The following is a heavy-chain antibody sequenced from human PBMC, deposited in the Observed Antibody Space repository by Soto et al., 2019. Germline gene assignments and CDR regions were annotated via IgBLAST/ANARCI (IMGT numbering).Heavy chain of an antibody. CDR1: GFTFSRYW. D-gene: IGHD1-20*01. CDR3: ARDNWNPYWYFDL. V-gene: IGHV3-7*01. J-gene: IGHJ2*01. Sequence: EVQLVESGGGLVQPGGSLRLSCAASGFTFSRYWMSWVRQAPGKGPEWVASIKQEGSEKYYVDSVKGRFTISRDNAKNSLYLQMNSLRAEDTAVFYCARDNWNPYWYFDLCGRGTLGTVYS. CDR2: IKQEGSEK.